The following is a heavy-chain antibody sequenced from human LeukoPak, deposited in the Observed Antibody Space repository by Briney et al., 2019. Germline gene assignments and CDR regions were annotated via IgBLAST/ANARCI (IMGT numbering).Heavy chain of an antibody. CDR3: ASGVDSGYDFDY. J-gene: IGHJ4*02. CDR2: IIPIFGTT. D-gene: IGHD5-12*01. Sequence: ASLKVSCKASGGTFSSYAISWVRQAPGQGLEWMGGIIPIFGTTNYAQKFQGRVTITADESTSAAYMELSSLRSEDTAVYYCASGVDSGYDFDYWGQGTLITVS. V-gene: IGHV1-69*01. CDR1: GGTFSSYA.